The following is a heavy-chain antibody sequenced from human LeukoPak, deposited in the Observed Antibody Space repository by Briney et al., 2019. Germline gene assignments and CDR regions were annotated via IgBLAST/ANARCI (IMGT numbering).Heavy chain of an antibody. Sequence: GASVKVSCKASGYTXTGYYMHGVRQAPGQGLEWMGWINPNSGGTNYAQKFQGRVTMTRDTSISTAFMELSRLRSDDTAVYYCARVSRGGSSWYYWGQGTLVTVSS. CDR2: INPNSGGT. V-gene: IGHV1-2*02. CDR1: GYTXTGYY. D-gene: IGHD6-13*01. CDR3: ARVSRGGSSWYY. J-gene: IGHJ4*02.